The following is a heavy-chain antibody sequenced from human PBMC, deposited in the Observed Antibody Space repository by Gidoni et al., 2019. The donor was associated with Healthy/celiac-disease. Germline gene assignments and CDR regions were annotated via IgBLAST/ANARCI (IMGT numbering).Heavy chain of an antibody. CDR3: ARDGALTAAGLDY. J-gene: IGHJ4*02. V-gene: IGHV1-18*01. CDR1: GSTFTSYG. D-gene: IGHD6-13*01. CDR2: ISAYNGNT. Sequence: QVQLVQSGAEVKKPGASVKVSCKASGSTFTSYGISWVRQAPGQGREWMGWISAYNGNTNYAQKHQGRVTMTTDTSTSTDYMELRSLRSDDTAVYYCARDGALTAAGLDYWGQGTLVTVSS.